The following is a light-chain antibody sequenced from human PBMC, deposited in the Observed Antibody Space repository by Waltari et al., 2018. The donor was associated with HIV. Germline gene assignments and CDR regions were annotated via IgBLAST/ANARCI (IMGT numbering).Light chain of an antibody. Sequence: QSALTQPPSASGSPGQSVTPSCTGISSDAVDDTYVSWYQQSPGKAPKFIIYEVSKRPSGVPDRFSGSKSGNTASLTVSGLQADDEADYYCSSYAGSSTWVFGGGTKLTVL. CDR1: SSDAVDDTY. CDR3: SSYAGSSTWV. V-gene: IGLV2-8*01. CDR2: EVS. J-gene: IGLJ3*02.